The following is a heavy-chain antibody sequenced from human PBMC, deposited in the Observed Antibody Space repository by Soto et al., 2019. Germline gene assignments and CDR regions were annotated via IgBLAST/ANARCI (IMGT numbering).Heavy chain of an antibody. V-gene: IGHV3-53*01. CDR1: GFTVSSNY. CDR2: IYSSGIT. Sequence: GGSLRLSCAASGFTVSSNYMSWVRQAPGKGLEWVSIIYSSGITYYADSVKGRFTISRDNSKNTVYLQMNNLRAEDTALYYCAKNAVADRPPIDWGQGTLVTVSS. CDR3: AKNAVADRPPID. D-gene: IGHD6-6*01. J-gene: IGHJ4*02.